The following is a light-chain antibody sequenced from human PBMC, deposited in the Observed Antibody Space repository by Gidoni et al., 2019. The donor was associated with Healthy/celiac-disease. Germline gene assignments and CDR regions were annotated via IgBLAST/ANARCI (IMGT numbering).Light chain of an antibody. CDR3: QQSYSTPPWT. Sequence: DIQMTQYPSSLSASVGDRVTITCRASQSISSYLNWYQQKPGKAPKPLIYAASRLQSGVPSRVSGSGSGTEFTLTISSRQPEDVATYYCQQSYSTPPWTFGQXTKVEIK. J-gene: IGKJ1*01. V-gene: IGKV1-39*01. CDR2: AAS. CDR1: QSISSY.